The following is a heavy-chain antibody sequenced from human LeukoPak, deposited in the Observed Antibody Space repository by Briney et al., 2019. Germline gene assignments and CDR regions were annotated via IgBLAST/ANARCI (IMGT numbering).Heavy chain of an antibody. Sequence: PGGSLRLSCAASGFTFSSYGMHWVRQAPGKGLEWVAVISYDGSNKYYADSVKGRFTISRGNSKNTLYLQMNSLRAEDTAVYYCAKDSYFDYWGQGTLVTVSS. J-gene: IGHJ4*02. V-gene: IGHV3-30*18. CDR2: ISYDGSNK. CDR3: AKDSYFDY. CDR1: GFTFSSYG.